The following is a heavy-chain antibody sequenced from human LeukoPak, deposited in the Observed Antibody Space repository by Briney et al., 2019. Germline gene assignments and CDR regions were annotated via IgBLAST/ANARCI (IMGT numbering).Heavy chain of an antibody. Sequence: SETLSLTCTVSGGSISSGGYYWSWIRQHPGKGLEWIGYIYYSGSTYYNPSLKSRVTISVDTSKTQFSLKLSSETAADTAVYYCARGFGSSWYSDYWGQGTLVTVSS. V-gene: IGHV4-31*03. D-gene: IGHD6-13*01. CDR2: IYYSGST. J-gene: IGHJ4*02. CDR3: ARGFGSSWYSDY. CDR1: GGSISSGGYY.